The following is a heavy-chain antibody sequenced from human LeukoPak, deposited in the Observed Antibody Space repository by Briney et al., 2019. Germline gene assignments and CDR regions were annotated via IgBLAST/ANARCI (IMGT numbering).Heavy chain of an antibody. V-gene: IGHV3-43*01. J-gene: IGHJ4*02. CDR2: ISWDGGST. CDR1: GFTFDDYT. Sequence: GGSLRLSCAASGFTFDDYTMHWVRQAPGKGLEWVSLISWDGGSTYYADSVKGRFTISRDNSKNTLYLQMNSLRAEDTAVYYCARESDYYDSSGTEEFDYWGQGTLVTVSS. D-gene: IGHD3-22*01. CDR3: ARESDYYDSSGTEEFDY.